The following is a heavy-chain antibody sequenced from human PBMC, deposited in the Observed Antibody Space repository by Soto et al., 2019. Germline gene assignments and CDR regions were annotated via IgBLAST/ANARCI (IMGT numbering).Heavy chain of an antibody. CDR1: GGSISSRGYY. J-gene: IGHJ5*02. CDR3: PRSSPVVTAP. Sequence: QVKLQESGPGLVKPSQTLSLTCTVSGGSISSRGYYCIWIRQNPGKGLEWIGYIYYSTSTCYNPSLKSRTTISDDTSKNQFSLNLSSVTASDTSVYSCPRSSPVVTAPWGQGTLVPVSS. D-gene: IGHD2-21*02. V-gene: IGHV4-31*03. CDR2: IYYSTST.